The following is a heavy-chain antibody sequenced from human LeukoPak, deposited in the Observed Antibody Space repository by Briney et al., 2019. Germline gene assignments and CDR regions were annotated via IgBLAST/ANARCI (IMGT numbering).Heavy chain of an antibody. Sequence: ASVKVSCKASGGTFSSYAISWVRQAPGQGLEWMGWINTNTGNPTYAQGFTGRFVFSLDTSVSTAYLQISSLKAEDTAVYYCARDYVAVAGTGNWFDPWGQGTLVTVSS. CDR1: GGTFSSYA. D-gene: IGHD6-19*01. V-gene: IGHV7-4-1*02. CDR3: ARDYVAVAGTGNWFDP. CDR2: INTNTGNP. J-gene: IGHJ5*02.